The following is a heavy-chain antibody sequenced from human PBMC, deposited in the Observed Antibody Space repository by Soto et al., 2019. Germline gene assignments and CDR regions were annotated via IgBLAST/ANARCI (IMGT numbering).Heavy chain of an antibody. V-gene: IGHV6-1*01. CDR1: GDSVSSNSAA. CDR3: AREEGLYYGSGSPSLDV. J-gene: IGHJ6*02. CDR2: TYYRSKWYN. Sequence: SQTLSLTCAISGDSVSSNSAAWNWIRQSPSGGLEWLGRTYYRSKWYNDYAVSVKSRITINPDTSKNQFSLQLNSVTPEDTAVYYCAREEGLYYGSGSPSLDVWGQGTTVTVSS. D-gene: IGHD3-10*01.